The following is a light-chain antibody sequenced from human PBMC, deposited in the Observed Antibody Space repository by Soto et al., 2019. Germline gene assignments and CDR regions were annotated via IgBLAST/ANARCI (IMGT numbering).Light chain of an antibody. V-gene: IGKV1-39*01. CDR2: AAA. CDR1: QSISSY. Sequence: DIQMTQTPSSLSASVGDRVTITCRASQSISSYLNWYQQNPGKAPKLLIYAAASLQSGVPSRISGSGSGTDFTLTISSLQPEDVATYYCQQSYSTLMYTVGQGTKLEIK. CDR3: QQSYSTLMYT. J-gene: IGKJ2*01.